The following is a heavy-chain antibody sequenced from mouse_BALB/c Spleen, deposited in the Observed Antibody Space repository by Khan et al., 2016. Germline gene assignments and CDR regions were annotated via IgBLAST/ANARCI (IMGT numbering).Heavy chain of an antibody. J-gene: IGHJ3*01. CDR1: GYSITSDYA. Sequence: EVQLQESGPGLVKPSQSLSLSCTVTGYSITSDYACNWIRQLPGNKLEWICYISYSGITSYNPSLKSRFSITRDTSKNQFFLQFISVTTEDTAAYYCAYASLFAWFAFWGPGTLVTVSA. CDR3: AYASLFAWFAF. D-gene: IGHD6-2*01. V-gene: IGHV3-2*02. CDR2: ISYSGIT.